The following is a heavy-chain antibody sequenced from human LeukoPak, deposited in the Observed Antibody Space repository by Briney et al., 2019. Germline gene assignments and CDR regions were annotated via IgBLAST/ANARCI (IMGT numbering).Heavy chain of an antibody. J-gene: IGHJ6*03. Sequence: ASETLSLTCTVSGGSISSYYWSWIRQPPGKGLEWIGYIYYSGSTNYNPSLKSRVTISVDTSKNQFSLKLSSVTAADTAVYYCARLQSYYYYMDVWGKGTTVTVSS. CDR1: GGSISSYY. CDR2: IYYSGST. CDR3: ARLQSYYYYMDV. V-gene: IGHV4-59*01. D-gene: IGHD4-11*01.